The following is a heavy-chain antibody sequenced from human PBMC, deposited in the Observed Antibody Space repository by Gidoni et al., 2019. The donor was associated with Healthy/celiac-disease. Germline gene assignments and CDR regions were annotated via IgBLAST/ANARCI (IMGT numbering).Heavy chain of an antibody. V-gene: IGHV3-30*02. D-gene: IGHD6-13*01. CDR2: IRYDGSNK. Sequence: QVQLVASGGGVVQPGGSLRPSCAASGFTFSSYAMHWVRQAPGKGLEWVAFIRYDGSNKYYADSVKGRFTIARDNSKNTLYLQMNSLRAEDTAVYYCAKGRQQLASNYYYYYMDVWGKGTTVTVSS. CDR3: AKGRQQLASNYYYYYMDV. J-gene: IGHJ6*03. CDR1: GFTFSSYA.